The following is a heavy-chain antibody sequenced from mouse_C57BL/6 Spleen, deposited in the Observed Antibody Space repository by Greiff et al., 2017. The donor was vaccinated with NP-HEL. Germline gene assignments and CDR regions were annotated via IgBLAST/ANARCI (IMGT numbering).Heavy chain of an antibody. V-gene: IGHV1-64*01. J-gene: IGHJ4*01. CDR1: GYTFTSYW. CDR2: IHPNSGST. D-gene: IGHD2-3*01. CDR3: ARRVYDGYYDYAMDY. Sequence: QVQLQQPGAELVKPGASVKLSCKASGYTFTSYWMHWVKQRPGQGLEWIGMIHPNSGSTNYNEKFKSKATLTVDKSSSTAYMRLSSLTSEDSAVYYCARRVYDGYYDYAMDYWGQGTSVTVSS.